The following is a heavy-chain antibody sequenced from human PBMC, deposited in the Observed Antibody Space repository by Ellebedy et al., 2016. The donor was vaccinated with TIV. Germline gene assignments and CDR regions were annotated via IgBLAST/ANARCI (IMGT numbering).Heavy chain of an antibody. CDR3: ARDGGWDNLGYFDY. J-gene: IGHJ4*02. CDR1: GFAFSTYA. Sequence: GESLKISCAASGFAFSTYAMSWVRQAPGKGLEWVALLSYDGSNIYYADSVKGRFTISRDNSKNTLYLQMNSLRAEDTAVYYCARDGGWDNLGYFDYWGQGTLVTVSS. V-gene: IGHV3-30-3*01. D-gene: IGHD6-19*01. CDR2: LSYDGSNI.